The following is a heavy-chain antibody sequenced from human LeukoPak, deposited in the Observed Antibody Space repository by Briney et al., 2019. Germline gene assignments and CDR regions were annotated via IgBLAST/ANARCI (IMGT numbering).Heavy chain of an antibody. J-gene: IGHJ4*02. CDR2: INPDSGDT. D-gene: IGHD3-9*01. CDR1: GYTFTGYY. Sequence: ASVKVSCKASGYTFTGYYIHWVRQAPGQGLEWMGWINPDSGDTNYAQRFQDRVTMTRDTSISTAYMELSRLRSDDTAVYYCARDNERGISFNYDILTGFDYWGQGTLVTVSS. V-gene: IGHV1-2*02. CDR3: ARDNERGISFNYDILTGFDY.